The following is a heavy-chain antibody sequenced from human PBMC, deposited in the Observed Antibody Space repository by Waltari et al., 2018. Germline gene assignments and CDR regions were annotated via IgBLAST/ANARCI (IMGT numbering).Heavy chain of an antibody. V-gene: IGHV4-34*01. CDR3: ARVVYYGSGSYYMDY. D-gene: IGHD3-10*01. J-gene: IGHJ4*02. CDR1: GGSFSGYY. Sequence: QVQLQQWGAGLLKPSETLSLTCAVYGGSFSGYYWSWIRQPPGKGLEWIGEINHSGRTNYNPSLKSRVTISVYTSKNQFSLKLTSVTAADTAVYYCARVVYYGSGSYYMDYWGQGTLVTVSS. CDR2: INHSGRT.